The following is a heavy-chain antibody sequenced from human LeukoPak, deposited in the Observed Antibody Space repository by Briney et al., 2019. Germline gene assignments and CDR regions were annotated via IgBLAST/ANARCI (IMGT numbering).Heavy chain of an antibody. CDR1: GYTFTGYY. J-gene: IGHJ3*02. CDR3: ARSTVAAAIVGAFDI. CDR2: INPNSGGT. D-gene: IGHD6-13*01. Sequence: ASVKVSCKASGYTFTGYYMHWVRQAPGQGLEWMGWINPNSGGTNYAQKFQGRVTMTRDTSISTAYMELSRLRSDDTAVYYCARSTVAAAIVGAFDIWGQGTMVTVSS. V-gene: IGHV1-2*02.